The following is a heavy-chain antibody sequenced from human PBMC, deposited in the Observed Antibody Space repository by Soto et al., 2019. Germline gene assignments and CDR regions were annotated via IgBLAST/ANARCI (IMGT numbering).Heavy chain of an antibody. CDR2: IYYSGTT. CDR1: GYSISSSNW. Sequence: QVQLQESGPGLVKPSDTLTLDCAVSGYSISSSNWWGWIRQPPGKGLEWIGYIYYSGTTYYNPSLKSRVTMSVDTSKNQFSLKLTSVTVVDTAVYYCARREIQGPIDYWGQGTLVTVSS. J-gene: IGHJ4*02. D-gene: IGHD1-26*01. V-gene: IGHV4-28*01. CDR3: ARREIQGPIDY.